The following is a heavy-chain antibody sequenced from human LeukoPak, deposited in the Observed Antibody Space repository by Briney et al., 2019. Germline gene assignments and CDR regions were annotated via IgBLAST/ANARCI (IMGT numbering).Heavy chain of an antibody. CDR2: IYYSGST. CDR3: ARVNDPTTKTWIQLWSKNDWFDP. V-gene: IGHV4-30-4*07. Sequence: SETLSLTCAVSGGSIRSGGYSWSWIRQPPGRGLEWIVYIYYSGSTYYNPSLKSRVTMSVDTSKNQFSLKLSSVTAADTAVYYCARVNDPTTKTWIQLWSKNDWFDPWGQGTLVTVSS. J-gene: IGHJ5*02. CDR1: GGSIRSGGYS. D-gene: IGHD5-18*01.